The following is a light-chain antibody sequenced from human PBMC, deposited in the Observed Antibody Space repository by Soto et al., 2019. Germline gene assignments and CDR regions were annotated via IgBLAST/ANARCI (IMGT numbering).Light chain of an antibody. CDR2: TVS. J-gene: IGKJ2*01. CDR1: QSVTSGY. Sequence: EIVLTQSPDTLSLSTGERATLSCRASQSVTSGYLAWYQQKPSQPPRLLVYTVSRRATGIPDRFSGSGSGTDFSLSISRLEADDCAVYYCQQYDTFPYTFGQGT. V-gene: IGKV3-20*01. CDR3: QQYDTFPYT.